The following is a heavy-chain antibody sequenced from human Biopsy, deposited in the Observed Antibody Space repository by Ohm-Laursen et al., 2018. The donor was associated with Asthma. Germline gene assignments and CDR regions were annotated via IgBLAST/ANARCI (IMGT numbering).Heavy chain of an antibody. CDR3: ARVQKSPGDRWFDP. CDR2: INPNGGAT. D-gene: IGHD7-27*01. Sequence: SVKVSCNASAYTFIGYHLHWVRQAPGEGLEWMGRINPNGGATIYAQKFQGRVTMTRGTSISTAYMELSRLTSDDTAVYYCARVQKSPGDRWFDPWGQGTLVTVSS. J-gene: IGHJ5*02. V-gene: IGHV1-2*06. CDR1: AYTFIGYH.